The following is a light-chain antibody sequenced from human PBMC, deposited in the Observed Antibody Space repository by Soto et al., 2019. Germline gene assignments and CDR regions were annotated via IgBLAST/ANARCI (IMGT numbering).Light chain of an antibody. CDR3: QRSYSTLWT. J-gene: IGKJ1*01. CDR2: AAS. Sequence: DIQMTQSPSSLSASVGDRVTITCRASQSISSYLNWYQQKPGKALKLLIYAASSLQSGVPSRFSGSGSGADFTLTISSLQPEDFATYYCQRSYSTLWTFGKGTKV. CDR1: QSISSY. V-gene: IGKV1-39*01.